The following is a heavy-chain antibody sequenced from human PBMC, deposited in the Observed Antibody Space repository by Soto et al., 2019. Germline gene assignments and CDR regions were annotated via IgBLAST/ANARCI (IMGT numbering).Heavy chain of an antibody. V-gene: IGHV4-39*01. CDR1: GGSVSSSRYY. CDR3: ARHPNEYSSSCLPFDH. D-gene: IGHD6-13*01. Sequence: QLQLQASGPGLVKPSETLSLTCSVSGGSVSSSRYYWDWIRQPPGKGLEWIGNIYYTGSTYYNPSVKSRVTISVDTSKNQFSLKLTSVTAADTGVYYCARHPNEYSSSCLPFDHWGKGALVTVSS. CDR2: IYYTGST. J-gene: IGHJ4*02.